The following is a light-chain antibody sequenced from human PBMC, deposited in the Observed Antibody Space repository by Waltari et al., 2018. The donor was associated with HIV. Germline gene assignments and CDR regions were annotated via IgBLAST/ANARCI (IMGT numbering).Light chain of an antibody. V-gene: IGKV1-5*03. CDR1: QDITSW. Sequence: DIHMTQSPSTLSAFVGDRVTITCRASQDITSWLAWYQQKPGKAPKLRIRKAYVLESGVSSRFSGSGSVTEFTLIIDSLEPDDFATYYCQQYNRDPSFGQGTRLEMK. J-gene: IGKJ5*01. CDR3: QQYNRDPS. CDR2: KAY.